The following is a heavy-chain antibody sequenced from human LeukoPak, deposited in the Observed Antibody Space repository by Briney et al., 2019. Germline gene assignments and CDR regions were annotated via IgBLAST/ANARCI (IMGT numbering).Heavy chain of an antibody. D-gene: IGHD6-13*01. CDR2: IYSGGTT. J-gene: IGHJ5*02. V-gene: IGHV3-53*01. CDR3: VKEAGTGWFDP. Sequence: GGSLRLSCAASGFTVSNNYMSWVRQAPGKGLEWVSVIYSGGTTYYADSVKGRFTISRDNSKNTLYLQMNSLRAEDTAVYYCVKEAGTGWFDPWGQGTLVTVSS. CDR1: GFTVSNNY.